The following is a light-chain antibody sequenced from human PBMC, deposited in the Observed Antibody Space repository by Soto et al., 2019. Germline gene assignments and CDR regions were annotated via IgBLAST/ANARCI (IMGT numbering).Light chain of an antibody. CDR1: HSISDW. Sequence: DIQMTQSPSTLSASVGDTVTITCRASHSISDWLAWFQQKPGKAPKLLIFKASFLEIGVPSRFSGTGSCTEFSLTISSLQPDDFATYYCQHYNSSPMYIFGQGTKLEIK. V-gene: IGKV1-5*03. CDR2: KAS. CDR3: QHYNSSPMYI. J-gene: IGKJ2*01.